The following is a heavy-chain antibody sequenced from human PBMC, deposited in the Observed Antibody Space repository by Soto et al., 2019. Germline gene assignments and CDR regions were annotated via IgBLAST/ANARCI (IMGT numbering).Heavy chain of an antibody. CDR1: GYTFTSYY. CDR3: ARGGYCSGGSCYSYYYYGMDV. D-gene: IGHD2-15*01. Sequence: GASVKVSCKASGYTFTSYYMHWVRQAPGQGLEWMGIINPSGGSTSYAQKFQGRVTMTRDTSTSTVYMELSSLRSEDTAVYYCARGGYCSGGSCYSYYYYGMDVWGQGTTVTISS. CDR2: INPSGGST. V-gene: IGHV1-46*01. J-gene: IGHJ6*02.